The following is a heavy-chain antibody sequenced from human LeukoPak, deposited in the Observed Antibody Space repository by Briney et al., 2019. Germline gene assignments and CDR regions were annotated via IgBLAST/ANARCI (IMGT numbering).Heavy chain of an antibody. CDR3: ASFSTTVTTFDY. CDR1: GGSISSYY. D-gene: IGHD4-17*01. V-gene: IGHV4-59*01. CDR2: IYYSGST. Sequence: SETLSLTCTVSGGSISSYYWSWIRQPPGKGLEWIGYIYYSGSTNYNPSLKSRVTISVDTSKNQFSLKLSSVTAADTAVYYCASFSTTVTTFDYWGQGTLVTVSS. J-gene: IGHJ4*02.